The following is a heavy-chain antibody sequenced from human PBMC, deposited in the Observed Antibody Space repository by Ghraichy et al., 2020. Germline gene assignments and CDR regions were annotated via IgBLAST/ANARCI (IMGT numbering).Heavy chain of an antibody. Sequence: GGSLRLSCAASAFTFTSYAMSWVRQAPGKGLEWVSTISGSGGSTYYADSVKGRFTISRDNSKNTLYLQMNSLRAEDTAVYYCAKDRWVKLSIEGFDYWGQATLVTVSS. CDR1: AFTFTSYA. D-gene: IGHD1-26*01. CDR3: AKDRWVKLSIEGFDY. CDR2: ISGSGGST. V-gene: IGHV3-23*01. J-gene: IGHJ4*02.